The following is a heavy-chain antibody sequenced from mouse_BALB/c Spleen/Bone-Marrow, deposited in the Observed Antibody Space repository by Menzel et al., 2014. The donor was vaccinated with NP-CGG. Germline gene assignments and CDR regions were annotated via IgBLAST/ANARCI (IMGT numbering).Heavy chain of an antibody. V-gene: IGHV1-67*01. CDR3: ARAGYGSSYDWFAY. J-gene: IGHJ3*01. CDR1: GYTFTDYA. CDR2: ISTYSGNT. D-gene: IGHD1-1*01. Sequence: VKVVESGPELVRPGVSVKISCKGSGYTFTDYAMHWVKQSLAKSLEWIGVISTYSGNTNYNQKFKGKATMTVDKSSSTAYMELARLTSEDSAIYYCARAGYGSSYDWFAYWGQGTLVTVSA.